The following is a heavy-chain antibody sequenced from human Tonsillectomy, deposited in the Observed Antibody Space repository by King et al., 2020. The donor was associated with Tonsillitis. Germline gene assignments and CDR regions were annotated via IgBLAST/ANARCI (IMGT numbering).Heavy chain of an antibody. J-gene: IGHJ5*02. Sequence: VQLQESGPGLVKPSETLSLTCIVSGGSISRYYWSWIRQSPGKGLEWIGYIDYSGSTHYNPSLKIRVTISVDTSKNQFSLKVSSVTAADTAVYYCARDFGDFWSGNWFDPWGQGTLVTVSS. V-gene: IGHV4-59*01. D-gene: IGHD3-3*01. CDR2: IDYSGST. CDR3: ARDFGDFWSGNWFDP. CDR1: GGSISRYY.